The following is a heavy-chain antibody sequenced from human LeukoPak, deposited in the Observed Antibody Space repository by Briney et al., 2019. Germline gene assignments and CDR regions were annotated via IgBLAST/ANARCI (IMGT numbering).Heavy chain of an antibody. CDR1: GFTFSSYA. Sequence: GESLRLSCAASGFTFSSYAMHWVRQAPGKGLEWVAVISYDGSNKYYADSVKGRFTISRDNSKNTLYLQMNSLRAEDTAVYYCATAPLNCGGDCYTTILDYWGRGTLVTVSS. CDR3: ATAPLNCGGDCYTTILDY. J-gene: IGHJ4*02. CDR2: ISYDGSNK. V-gene: IGHV3-30-3*01. D-gene: IGHD2-21*02.